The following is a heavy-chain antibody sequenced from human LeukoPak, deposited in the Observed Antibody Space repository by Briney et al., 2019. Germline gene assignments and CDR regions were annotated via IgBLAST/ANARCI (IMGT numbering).Heavy chain of an antibody. CDR2: ISVNNGDT. J-gene: IGHJ3*02. Sequence: ASVKVSCKASGYTFMNNGISWVRQAPGPGLEGMGWISVNNGDTNYAQKVQGRVTMTTDTSTSTAYMELRSLRSDDTAMYYCARVAFCSTTSCSDAFDIWGQGTRVTVSS. V-gene: IGHV1-18*01. CDR1: GYTFMNNG. CDR3: ARVAFCSTTSCSDAFDI. D-gene: IGHD2-2*01.